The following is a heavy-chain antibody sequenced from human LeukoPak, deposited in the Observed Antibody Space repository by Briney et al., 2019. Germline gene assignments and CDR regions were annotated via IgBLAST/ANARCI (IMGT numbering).Heavy chain of an antibody. CDR1: GYTFTSYY. J-gene: IGHJ5*02. V-gene: IGHV1-46*01. Sequence: GASVKVSCKASGYTFTSYYMHWVRQAPGQGLEWMGIINPSGGSTSYAQKFQGSVTMTRDTSTSTVYMELSSLRSEDTAVYYCARDGVVRGVIIAGYNWFDPWGQGTLVTVSS. CDR3: ARDGVVRGVIIAGYNWFDP. D-gene: IGHD3-10*01. CDR2: INPSGGST.